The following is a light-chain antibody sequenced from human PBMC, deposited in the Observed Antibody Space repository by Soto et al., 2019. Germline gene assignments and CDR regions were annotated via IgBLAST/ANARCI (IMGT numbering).Light chain of an antibody. Sequence: MTHSPGTLSLSPGERATRSCRASQSISSWLAWYQQKPGKAPKLLIYKASSLESGVPSRFSGSGSGTEFTLTISSLQPDDFATYYCQQYNSYWTFGQGTKVDI. V-gene: IGKV1-5*03. CDR2: KAS. CDR3: QQYNSYWT. CDR1: QSISSW. J-gene: IGKJ1*01.